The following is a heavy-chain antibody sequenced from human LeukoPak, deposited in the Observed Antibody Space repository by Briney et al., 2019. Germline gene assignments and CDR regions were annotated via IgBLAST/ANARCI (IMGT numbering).Heavy chain of an antibody. J-gene: IGHJ4*02. Sequence: GASVKVSCKASGGTFSSYAISWVRQAPGQGLEWMGGIIPIFGTANYAQKFQGRVTITADESTSTAYMELSSLRSEDTAVYYCATAVLLAAAFDYWGQGTLVTVSS. D-gene: IGHD6-13*01. CDR1: GGTFSSYA. CDR3: ATAVLLAAAFDY. CDR2: IIPIFGTA. V-gene: IGHV1-69*13.